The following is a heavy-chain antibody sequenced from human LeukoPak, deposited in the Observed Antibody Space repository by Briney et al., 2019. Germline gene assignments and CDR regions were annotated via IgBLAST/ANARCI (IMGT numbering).Heavy chain of an antibody. J-gene: IGHJ6*02. Sequence: SETLSLTCAVYGGSFSGYYWSWIRQPPGKGLEWIGEINHSGSTNYNPSLKSRVTISVDTSKNQFSLKLGSVTAADTAVYYCARAYIVVVPAWTGYGMDVWGQGTTVTVSS. CDR3: ARAYIVVVPAWTGYGMDV. CDR1: GGSFSGYY. V-gene: IGHV4-34*01. D-gene: IGHD2-2*01. CDR2: INHSGST.